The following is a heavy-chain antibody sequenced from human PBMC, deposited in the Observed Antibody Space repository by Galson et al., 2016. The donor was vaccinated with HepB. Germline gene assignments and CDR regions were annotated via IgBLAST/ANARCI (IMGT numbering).Heavy chain of an antibody. CDR1: GFIFHNYW. V-gene: IGHV3-7*01. J-gene: IGHJ4*02. D-gene: IGHD1-1*01. Sequence: SLRLSCAPSGFIFHNYWMTWVRQAPGKGLEWVANIKQDGTEIYYLDSVKGRFTISRDNAKDSLYLQMDGLRVEDTAVYYCARALTTASGGATYWGQGTLVTVSS. CDR3: ARALTTASGGATY. CDR2: IKQDGTEI.